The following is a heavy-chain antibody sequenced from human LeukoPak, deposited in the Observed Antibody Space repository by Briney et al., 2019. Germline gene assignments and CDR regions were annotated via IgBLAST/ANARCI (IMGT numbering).Heavy chain of an antibody. CDR1: GGTFRSYA. CDR2: IIPIFGTT. CDR3: ARTGNWAPDH. V-gene: IGHV1-69*05. J-gene: IGHJ5*02. Sequence: SVKVSCKASGGTFRSYAVSWVRQAPGQGLEWMGGIIPIFGTTYYAQKFQDRVTMTTDTSTSTVYMELRSLNSDDTAVYYCARTGNWAPDHWGQGTLVTVSS. D-gene: IGHD1-14*01.